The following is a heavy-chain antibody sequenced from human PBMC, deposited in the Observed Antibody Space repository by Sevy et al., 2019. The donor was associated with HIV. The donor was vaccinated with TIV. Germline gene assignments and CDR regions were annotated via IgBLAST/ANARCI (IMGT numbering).Heavy chain of an antibody. Sequence: GGSLRLSCAGSGVTTEDYGMNWVRQVPGKGLEWVAGIYWNGGSTDYADSVKGRFTISRDNAKRSLYLQMNSLRVDDTAFYCGVRAFSATYAAYFDYWGQGALVTVSS. J-gene: IGHJ4*02. CDR3: VRAFSATYAAYFDY. D-gene: IGHD1-26*01. CDR1: GVTTEDYG. V-gene: IGHV3-20*04. CDR2: IYWNGGST.